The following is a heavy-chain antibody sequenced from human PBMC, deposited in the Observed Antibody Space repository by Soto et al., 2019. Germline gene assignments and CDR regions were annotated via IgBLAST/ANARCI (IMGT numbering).Heavy chain of an antibody. CDR3: ALTYYGSGSYYNVRWFDP. V-gene: IGHV2-5*02. D-gene: IGHD3-10*01. J-gene: IGHJ5*02. Sequence: QITLKESGPTLVKPTQTLTLTCTFSGFSLSTSGVGVGWIRQPPGKALEWLALIYWDDDKRYSPSLKSRLTITKDTSKTQVVLTMTNMDPVDTATYSCALTYYGSGSYYNVRWFDPWGQGTLVTVSS. CDR1: GFSLSTSGVG. CDR2: IYWDDDK.